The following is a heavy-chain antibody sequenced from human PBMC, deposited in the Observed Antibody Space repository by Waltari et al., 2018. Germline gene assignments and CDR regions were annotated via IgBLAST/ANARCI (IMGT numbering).Heavy chain of an antibody. CDR1: GGSISSYY. V-gene: IGHV4-59*01. D-gene: IGHD6-19*01. CDR2: IYYSGST. J-gene: IGHJ4*02. CDR3: AREFSSGWLFDY. Sequence: QVQLQESGPGLVKPSETLSLTCTVSGGSISSYYWSWIRQPPGKGLEWIGYIYYSGSTNYNPSLKSRVTISVDTSKNQFSLKLSSVTAADTVVYYCAREFSSGWLFDYWGQGTLVTVSS.